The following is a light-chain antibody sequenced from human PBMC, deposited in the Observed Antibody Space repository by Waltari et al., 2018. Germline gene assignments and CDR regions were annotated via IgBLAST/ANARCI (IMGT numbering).Light chain of an antibody. CDR3: SSYTSSSTLV. J-gene: IGLJ1*01. CDR1: SSDVGGYNY. Sequence: QSALTQPASVSGSPGQSITISCTGTSSDVGGYNYVSWYQQHPGKAPKPMIYEVSNRPPGVSNRFSGSKSGNTASLTSSGLQAEDEADYYCSSYTSSSTLVFGTGTKVTVL. CDR2: EVS. V-gene: IGLV2-14*01.